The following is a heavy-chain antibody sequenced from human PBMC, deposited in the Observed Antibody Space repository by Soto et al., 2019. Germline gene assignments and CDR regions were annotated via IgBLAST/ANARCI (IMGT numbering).Heavy chain of an antibody. CDR3: VKSGGNPPFDF. CDR2: ISYDGSNE. V-gene: IGHV3-30*18. J-gene: IGHJ4*02. D-gene: IGHD2-15*01. Sequence: QVHLVESGGGVVQPGRSLRLSCAASGFTFNNSGMHWVRQAPGKGLEWLAFISYDGSNEYYPDSLQGRFTFSRDNSKNTLYLQMNSLRAEDTVVFYCVKSGGNPPFDFWGQGTLVTVSS. CDR1: GFTFNNSG.